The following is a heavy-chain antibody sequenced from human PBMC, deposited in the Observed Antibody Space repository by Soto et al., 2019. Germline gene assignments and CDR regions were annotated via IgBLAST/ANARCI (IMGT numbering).Heavy chain of an antibody. CDR3: ARAHGSGSYAWFDP. D-gene: IGHD3-10*01. V-gene: IGHV4-31*03. J-gene: IGHJ5*02. CDR1: GGSISSGGFY. CDR2: IDYSGST. Sequence: QVQLQESGPGLVKPSQTLSLTCTVSGGSISSGGFYWSWIRQPPGKGLEWIGFIDYSGSTYYSPSLRRRATISTDTSKNQFSLKLTSVTAADTAVYYCARAHGSGSYAWFDPWGQGTLITVSS.